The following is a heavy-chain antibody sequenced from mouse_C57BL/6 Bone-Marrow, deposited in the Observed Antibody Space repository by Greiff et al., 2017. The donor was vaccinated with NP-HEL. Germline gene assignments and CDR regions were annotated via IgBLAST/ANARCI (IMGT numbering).Heavy chain of an antibody. J-gene: IGHJ1*03. CDR2: INPSSGYT. V-gene: IGHV1-7*01. CDR1: GYTFTSYW. Sequence: VQLQQSGAELAKPGASVKLSCKASGYTFTSYWMHWVKQRPGQGLEWIGYINPSSGYTKYNQKFKDKATLTADKSSSTAYMQPSSLTYEDSAVYYCAEDSYGSWYCDVWGTGTTVTVSS. D-gene: IGHD1-1*01. CDR3: AEDSYGSWYCDV.